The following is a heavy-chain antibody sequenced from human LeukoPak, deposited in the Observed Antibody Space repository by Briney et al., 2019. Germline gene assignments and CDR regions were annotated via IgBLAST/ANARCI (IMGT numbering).Heavy chain of an antibody. J-gene: IGHJ4*02. CDR3: ARDLRYCSGGSCYDENFDY. CDR2: INPNSGGT. Sequence: ASVKVSCKASGYTFTGYYMQWMRQAPGQGLEWMGRINPNSGGTNYAQKFQGRVTMTRDTSISTAYMELSRLRSDDTAVYYCARDLRYCSGGSCYDENFDYWGQGTLVTVSS. D-gene: IGHD2-15*01. V-gene: IGHV1-2*06. CDR1: GYTFTGYY.